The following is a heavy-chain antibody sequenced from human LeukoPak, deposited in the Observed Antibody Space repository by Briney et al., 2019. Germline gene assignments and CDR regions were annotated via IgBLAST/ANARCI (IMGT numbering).Heavy chain of an antibody. Sequence: QSGGSLRLSCAASGFIFSRYGIHWVRQAPGKGLEWVAFIKYDGTNKYYADSVKGRFTISRDNSENTLYLQMNSLRAEDTALYYCARGDWGMYYFDYWGQGVLVTVSS. J-gene: IGHJ4*02. D-gene: IGHD7-27*01. CDR1: GFIFSRYG. V-gene: IGHV3-30*02. CDR2: IKYDGTNK. CDR3: ARGDWGMYYFDY.